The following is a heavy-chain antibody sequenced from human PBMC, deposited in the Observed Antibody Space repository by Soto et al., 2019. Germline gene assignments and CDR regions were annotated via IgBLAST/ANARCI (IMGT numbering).Heavy chain of an antibody. J-gene: IGHJ5*02. D-gene: IGHD3-22*01. Sequence: QMQLQASGPGLVKPSETLSLTCNVSGASVSHGYWSWIRQPPGKGLEWIGFMYFGGSFNYNPSLTIRATIAVEPSKNQSSRKWPSVTASDTAVYYCARSYYDSTGSAVDPWGQGTLVTVSS. V-gene: IGHV4-59*02. CDR3: ARSYYDSTGSAVDP. CDR1: GASVSHGY. CDR2: MYFGGSF.